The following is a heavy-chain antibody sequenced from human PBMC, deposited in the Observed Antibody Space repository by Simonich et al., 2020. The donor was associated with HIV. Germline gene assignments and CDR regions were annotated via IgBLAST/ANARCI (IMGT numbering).Heavy chain of an antibody. CDR2: ISSSGSPI. J-gene: IGHJ4*02. Sequence: CAASGFTFSSYEMNWVRQAPGKGLEWVSYISSSGSPIYYADSLKGRFTISRDNAKNSLYLQMNSLRAEDTAVYYCATLGYCSGGSCSYFDYWGQGTLVIVSS. CDR1: GFTFSSYE. D-gene: IGHD2-15*01. V-gene: IGHV3-48*03. CDR3: ATLGYCSGGSCSYFDY.